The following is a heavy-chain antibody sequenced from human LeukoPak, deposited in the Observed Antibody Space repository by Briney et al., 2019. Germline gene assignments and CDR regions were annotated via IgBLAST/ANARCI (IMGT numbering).Heavy chain of an antibody. CDR3: ARDKIYCNGGACYEHRFDP. CDR1: GFLFGGYS. Sequence: GGSLRLSCAASGFLFGGYSMTWVRQAPGKGLEWVAGISGAGHGTYYADSVRGRVTISRDNANNTGYLQMNSLKVDDLATSDCARDKIYCNGGACYEHRFDPSGEGTPVTVS. V-gene: IGHV3-23*01. CDR2: ISGAGHGT. J-gene: IGHJ5*02. D-gene: IGHD2-15*01.